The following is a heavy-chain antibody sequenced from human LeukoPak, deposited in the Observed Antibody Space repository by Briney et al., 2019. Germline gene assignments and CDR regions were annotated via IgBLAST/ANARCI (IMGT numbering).Heavy chain of an antibody. CDR3: AELGITMIGGV. CDR2: ISSSSRYI. CDR1: GFTFSSYS. V-gene: IGHV3-21*01. Sequence: GGALRLSCAASGFTFSSYSMNWVRQAPGKGLEWVSSISSSSRYIYYADSVKGRFTISRDNAKNSLYLQMNSLRAEDTAVYYCAELGITMIGGVWGKGTTVTISS. J-gene: IGHJ6*04. D-gene: IGHD3-10*02.